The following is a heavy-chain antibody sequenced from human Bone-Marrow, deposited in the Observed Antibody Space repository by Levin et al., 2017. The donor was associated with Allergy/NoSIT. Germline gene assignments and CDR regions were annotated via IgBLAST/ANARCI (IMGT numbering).Heavy chain of an antibody. CDR1: GTTLDDYT. CDR2: ISWNSGSL. J-gene: IGHJ4*02. D-gene: IGHD2-15*01. CDR3: TKGKRAATPDIIVQ. V-gene: IGHV3-9*01. Sequence: SLKISCKASGTTLDDYTMHWVRQGPGKGLEWVSGISWNSGSLTYADSVQGRFTISRDNAKNSLYLQMNSLRAEDTAFYYCTKGKRAATPDIIVQWGQGTLVTVSS.